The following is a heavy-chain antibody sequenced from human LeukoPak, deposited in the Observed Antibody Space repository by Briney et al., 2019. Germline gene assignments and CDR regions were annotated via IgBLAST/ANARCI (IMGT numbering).Heavy chain of an antibody. CDR3: ARDQWSGSYYGLNPFDL. D-gene: IGHD1-26*01. CDR1: GFTFSSYA. CDR2: ISYDGSNK. V-gene: IGHV3-30-3*01. J-gene: IGHJ2*01. Sequence: GRSLRLSCAASGFTFSSYAMHWVRQAPGKGLEWVAVISYDGSNKYYADSVKGRFTISRDNSKNTLYLQMNSLRAEDTAVYYCARDQWSGSYYGLNPFDLWGRGTLVTVSP.